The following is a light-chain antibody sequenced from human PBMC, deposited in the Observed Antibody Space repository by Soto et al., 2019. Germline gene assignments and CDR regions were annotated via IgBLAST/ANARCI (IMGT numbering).Light chain of an antibody. CDR2: GAS. CDR1: QSVSNSC. V-gene: IGKV3-20*01. CDR3: QQYGSSPGT. Sequence: EIVLTQSPGTLSLSPGERATLSCRASQSVSNSCLAWYQQKPGQAPRLLIYGASTRATAIPDRFSGSGSGTDFTLTISRLEPEDFAVYYWQQYGSSPGTFGQGTKLESK. J-gene: IGKJ2*01.